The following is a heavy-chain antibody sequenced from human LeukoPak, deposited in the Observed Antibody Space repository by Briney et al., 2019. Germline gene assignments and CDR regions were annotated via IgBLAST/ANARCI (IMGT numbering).Heavy chain of an antibody. D-gene: IGHD3-22*01. CDR3: ARVILPTMIVDY. V-gene: IGHV4-59*01. J-gene: IGHJ4*02. CDR2: IYYSGST. CDR1: GGSISSYY. Sequence: SETLSLTCTVSGGSISSYYWSWIRQPPGKGLEWIGYIYYSGSTNYNPSLKSRVTISVDTSKNQFSLKLSSVTAADTAVYYCARVILPTMIVDYWGQGTLVTVSS.